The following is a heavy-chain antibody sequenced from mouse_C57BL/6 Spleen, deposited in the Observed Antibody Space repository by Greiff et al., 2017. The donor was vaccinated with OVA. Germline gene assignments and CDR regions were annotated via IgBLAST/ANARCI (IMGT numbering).Heavy chain of an antibody. CDR3: ARSGYGYDVPAY. Sequence: QVQLQQPGAELVKPGASVKLSCKASGYTFTSYWMHWVKQRPGQGLEWIGMIHPHSGSTNYNEKFKSKATLTVDKSSSTAYMQLSSLTSDDSAVYYCARSGYGYDVPAYWGQGTLVTVSA. V-gene: IGHV1-64*01. J-gene: IGHJ3*01. CDR1: GYTFTSYW. CDR2: IHPHSGST. D-gene: IGHD2-2*01.